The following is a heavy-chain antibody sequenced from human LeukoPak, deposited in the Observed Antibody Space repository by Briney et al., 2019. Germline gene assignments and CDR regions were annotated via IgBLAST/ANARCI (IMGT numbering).Heavy chain of an antibody. D-gene: IGHD6-13*01. CDR3: AADRKEQQLVRGGSYYYYGMDV. J-gene: IGHJ6*02. CDR2: IVVGSGNT. CDR1: GFTFTSSA. Sequence: SVKVSCKASGFTFTSSAVQRVRQARGQRLEWIGWIVVGSGNTNYAQKFQERVTITRDMSTSTAYMELSSLRSEDTAVYYCAADRKEQQLVRGGSYYYYGMDVWGQGTLVTVSS. V-gene: IGHV1-58*01.